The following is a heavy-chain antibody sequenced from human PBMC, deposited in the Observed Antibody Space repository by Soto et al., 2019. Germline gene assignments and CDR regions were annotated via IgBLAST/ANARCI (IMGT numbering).Heavy chain of an antibody. CDR2: IKQDGSEK. J-gene: IGHJ6*02. Sequence: LRLSCAASGFTFSSYWMSWVRQAPGKGLEWVANIKQDGSEKYYVDSVKGRFTVSRDNAKNSLYLQMNSLRAEDTAVYYCARDSLGGYYYYGMDVWGQGTTVTVSS. CDR3: ARDSLGGYYYYGMDV. D-gene: IGHD2-15*01. V-gene: IGHV3-7*01. CDR1: GFTFSSYW.